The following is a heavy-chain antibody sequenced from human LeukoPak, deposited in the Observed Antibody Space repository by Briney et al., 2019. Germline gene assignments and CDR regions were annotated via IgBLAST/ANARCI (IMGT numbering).Heavy chain of an antibody. D-gene: IGHD6-6*01. CDR1: GGSFSGYY. V-gene: IGHV4-34*09. CDR2: INHSGST. Sequence: ASETLSLTCAVYGGSFSGYYWSWIRQPPGKGLEWIGEINHSGSTNYNPSLKSRVTISVDTSKNQFSLKLSSVTAADTAVYYCARDATKRYSSSSMSYYYYGMDVWGQGTTVTVSS. J-gene: IGHJ6*02. CDR3: ARDATKRYSSSSMSYYYYGMDV.